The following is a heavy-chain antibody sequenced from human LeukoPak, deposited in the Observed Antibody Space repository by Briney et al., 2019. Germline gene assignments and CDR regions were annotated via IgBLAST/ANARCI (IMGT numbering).Heavy chain of an antibody. CDR3: AKAQDPKYSSSWSVDY. Sequence: PGGSLRLSCAASGFTFSSYGMHWVRQAPGKGLEWVAFIRYDGSNKYYADSVKGRFTISRDNSKNTLYLQMNSLRAEDTALYYCAKAQDPKYSSSWSVDYWGQGTLVTVSS. CDR2: IRYDGSNK. D-gene: IGHD6-13*01. V-gene: IGHV3-30*02. CDR1: GFTFSSYG. J-gene: IGHJ4*02.